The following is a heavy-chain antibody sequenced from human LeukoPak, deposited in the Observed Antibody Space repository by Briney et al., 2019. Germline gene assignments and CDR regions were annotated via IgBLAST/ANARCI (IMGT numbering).Heavy chain of an antibody. CDR3: ARAYSSSLPPYYYYYYYMDV. D-gene: IGHD6-13*01. CDR1: GGSFSGYY. J-gene: IGHJ6*03. V-gene: IGHV4-34*01. Sequence: PSETLSLTCAVYGGSFSGYYWSWIRQPPGKGLEWIGEINHSGSTNYHPSLKSRVTISVDTSKNQFSLKLSSVTAADTAVYYCARAYSSSLPPYYYYYYYMDVWGKGTTVTVSS. CDR2: INHSGST.